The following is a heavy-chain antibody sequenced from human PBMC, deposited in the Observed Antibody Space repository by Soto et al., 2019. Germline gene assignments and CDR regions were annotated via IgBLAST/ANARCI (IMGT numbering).Heavy chain of an antibody. J-gene: IGHJ4*02. Sequence: QVQLVKSGAEVKKPGASVKVSCKASGYTFTGYYMHWVRQAPGQGLEWMGWINPNSGGTNYAQKFQGWVTMTRDTTNSTAYMVLSRLRSDDTAVYYCASGLKEWFGELLPLLDYWGQGTLVTVSS. CDR2: INPNSGGT. D-gene: IGHD3-10*01. CDR1: GYTFTGYY. V-gene: IGHV1-2*04. CDR3: ASGLKEWFGELLPLLDY.